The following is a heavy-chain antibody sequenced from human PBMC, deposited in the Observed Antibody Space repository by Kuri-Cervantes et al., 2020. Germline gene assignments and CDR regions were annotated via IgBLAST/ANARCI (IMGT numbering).Heavy chain of an antibody. D-gene: IGHD5-18*01. CDR2: ISYTGST. CDR1: GDSISSYY. V-gene: IGHV4-59*01. CDR3: ARVGGGYSYGPLDS. J-gene: IGHJ4*02. Sequence: SETLSLTCTVSGDSISSYYWSWIRQPPGKGLEWIGYISYTGSTNYNPSLRSRVTISVDTSKNQFSLNLNSVTAADTAVYYCARVGGGYSYGPLDSWGQGTPVTVSS.